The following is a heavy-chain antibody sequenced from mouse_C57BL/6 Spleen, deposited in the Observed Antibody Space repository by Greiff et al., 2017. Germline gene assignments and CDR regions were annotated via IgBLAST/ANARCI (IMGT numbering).Heavy chain of an antibody. CDR1: GYTFTSYW. Sequence: QVQLQQPGAELVKPGASVKLSCKASGYTFTSYWMHWVKQRLGQGLEWIGMIHPNSGSTNYNEKFKSKATLTVDKSSSTAYMQLSSLTSEDSAVYYCARNYYGSRGGYFDVWGTGTTVTVSS. V-gene: IGHV1-64*01. CDR2: IHPNSGST. CDR3: ARNYYGSRGGYFDV. J-gene: IGHJ1*03. D-gene: IGHD1-1*01.